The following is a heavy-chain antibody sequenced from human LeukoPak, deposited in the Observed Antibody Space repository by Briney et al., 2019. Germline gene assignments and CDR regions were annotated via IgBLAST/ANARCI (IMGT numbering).Heavy chain of an antibody. CDR1: GGSFSGYY. J-gene: IGHJ4*02. CDR3: ARAGGPYGSGSYYCDY. D-gene: IGHD3-10*01. Sequence: SETLSLTCAVYGGSFSGYYWNWIRQHPGKGLEWIGYIYYSGSTYYNPSLKSRVTISVDTSKNQFSLKLSSVTAADTAVYYCARAGGPYGSGSYYCDYWGQGTLVTVSS. V-gene: IGHV4-31*11. CDR2: IYYSGST.